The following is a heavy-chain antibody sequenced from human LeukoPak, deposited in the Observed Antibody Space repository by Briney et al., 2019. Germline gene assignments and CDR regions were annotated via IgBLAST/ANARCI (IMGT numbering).Heavy chain of an antibody. CDR1: GFTFNNYA. CDR3: SKWGDYDVLTGYYDSDF. V-gene: IGHV3-23*01. Sequence: GGSLRLSCAASGFTFNNYAMSWVRQAPGKGLEWASAILGSGRSAYYADSVKGRFTISRDNSKNSLFLQMNSLRAEDTALYYCSKWGDYDVLTGYYDSDFWGQGTLVTVSA. D-gene: IGHD3-9*01. CDR2: ILGSGRSA. J-gene: IGHJ4*02.